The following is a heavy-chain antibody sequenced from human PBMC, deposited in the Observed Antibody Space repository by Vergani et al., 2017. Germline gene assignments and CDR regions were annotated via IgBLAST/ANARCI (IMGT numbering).Heavy chain of an antibody. D-gene: IGHD6-19*01. V-gene: IGHV4-59*01. CDR2: IYYSGST. Sequence: QVQLPESGPGLVKPSETLSLTCTVSGGSISSYYWSWIRQPPGKGLEWIGYIYYSGSTNYNPTLKSRVTISVDTSKNQFSLKLSSVTAADTAVYYCARVGWDDAFDIWGQGTMVTVSS. CDR1: GGSISSYY. CDR3: ARVGWDDAFDI. J-gene: IGHJ3*02.